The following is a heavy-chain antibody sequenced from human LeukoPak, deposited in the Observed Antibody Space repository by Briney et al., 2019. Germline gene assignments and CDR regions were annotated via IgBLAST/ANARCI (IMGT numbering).Heavy chain of an antibody. CDR2: ISAYNGNT. V-gene: IGHV1-18*01. CDR1: GYTFTGYG. D-gene: IGHD3-3*01. CDR3: ATATYYDFWSGYYGYYGMDV. Sequence: ASVKVSCKASGYTFTGYGFTWVRQAPGQGLEWMGWISAYNGNTVYAQKFQARVTMTRDTSISTAYMELSRLRSDDTAVYYCATATYYDFWSGYYGYYGMDVWGQGTTVTVSS. J-gene: IGHJ6*02.